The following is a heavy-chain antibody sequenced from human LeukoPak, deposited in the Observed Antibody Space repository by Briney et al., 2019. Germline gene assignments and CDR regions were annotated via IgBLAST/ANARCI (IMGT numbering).Heavy chain of an antibody. D-gene: IGHD5-18*01. CDR3: VSRVTSAY. J-gene: IGHJ4*02. CDR2: FSGGDDDT. Sequence: GGSLRLSCAASGFTFSSYGMHWVRQAPGKGLEWVSGFSGGDDDTHYADSAKGRFTISRDKSKNSLYLQMNSLRDEDTAVYYCVSRVTSAYWGQGIPVTVSS. CDR1: GFTFSSYG. V-gene: IGHV3-23*01.